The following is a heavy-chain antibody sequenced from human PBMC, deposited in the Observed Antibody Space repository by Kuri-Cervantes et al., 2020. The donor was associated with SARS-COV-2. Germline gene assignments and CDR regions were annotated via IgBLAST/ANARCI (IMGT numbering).Heavy chain of an antibody. J-gene: IGHJ2*01. CDR3: ARHYITRYFDL. CDR1: GGSISSSSYY. CDR2: IYYTGST. Sequence: ESLKISCTVSGGSISSSSYYWGWNRQPPGKGLEWIGSIYYTGSTYYNPSLKSRVTISVDTSKNQFSLKLSSVTAADTAVYYCARHYITRYFDLWGRGTLVTVSS. V-gene: IGHV4-39*01. D-gene: IGHD2-2*01.